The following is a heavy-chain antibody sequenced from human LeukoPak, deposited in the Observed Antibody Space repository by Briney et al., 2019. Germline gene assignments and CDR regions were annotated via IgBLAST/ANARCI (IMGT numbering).Heavy chain of an antibody. V-gene: IGHV5-51*01. D-gene: IGHD3-22*01. CDR1: GYSFTSYW. J-gene: IGHJ4*02. CDR3: ARTYYYGSSGYYYGYFDY. CDR2: IYPGDSDT. Sequence: GESLKISCKGSGYSFTSYWIGWVRQMPGKGLEWMGIIYPGDSDTRYSPSFQGQVTISADKSISTAYLQWSSLKASDTAMYYRARTYYYGSSGYYYGYFDYWGQGTLVTVSS.